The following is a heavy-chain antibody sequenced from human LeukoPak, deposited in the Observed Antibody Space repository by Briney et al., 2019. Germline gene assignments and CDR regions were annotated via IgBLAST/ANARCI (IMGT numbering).Heavy chain of an antibody. CDR3: ARGFSGSWFSNY. V-gene: IGHV4-34*01. CDR1: GGSFSGYY. D-gene: IGHD6-13*01. CDR2: INHSGST. Sequence: SETLSLTSAVDGGSFSGYYWSWIRQPPGKGLEWIGEINHSGSTNYNPSLKSRVTISVDTSKNQFSLKLSSVTAADTAVYYCARGFSGSWFSNYWGQGTLVTVSS. J-gene: IGHJ4*02.